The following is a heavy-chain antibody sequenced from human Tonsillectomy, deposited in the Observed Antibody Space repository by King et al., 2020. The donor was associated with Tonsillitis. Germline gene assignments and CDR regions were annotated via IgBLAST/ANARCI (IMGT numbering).Heavy chain of an antibody. D-gene: IGHD3-3*01. Sequence: QLQESGPGLVKPSETLSLTCTVSGGSISSSSYYWGWIRQPPGKWLEWIGSIYYSGSTYYNPSLKRRVTITVDTSKNQFSLTLSSVTAADTAVYYCARHRYYDFWSGYYTTCFDYWGQGTLVTVSS. V-gene: IGHV4-39*01. CDR1: GGSISSSSYY. CDR2: IYYSGST. J-gene: IGHJ4*02. CDR3: ARHRYYDFWSGYYTTCFDY.